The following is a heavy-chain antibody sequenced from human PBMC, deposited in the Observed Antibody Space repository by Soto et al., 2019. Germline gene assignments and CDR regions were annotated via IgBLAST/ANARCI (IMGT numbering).Heavy chain of an antibody. J-gene: IGHJ6*02. Sequence: GGSLRLSCAASGFMFNTYWMHWVRQAPGKGLVWVSRVNGDGTRINYADSMKGRFTISRDNAKKTLYLQMNSLIVEDTAVYYCTRAGTPSDYYYGMDVWGQGTTVTVSS. CDR3: TRAGTPSDYYYGMDV. D-gene: IGHD6-19*01. V-gene: IGHV3-74*01. CDR2: VNGDGTRI. CDR1: GFMFNTYW.